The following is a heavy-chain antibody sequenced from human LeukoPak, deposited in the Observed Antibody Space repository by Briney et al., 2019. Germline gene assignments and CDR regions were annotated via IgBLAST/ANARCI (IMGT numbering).Heavy chain of an antibody. V-gene: IGHV1-18*01. J-gene: IGHJ5*02. D-gene: IGHD3-22*01. CDR3: ARAYYYDSSGYNNWFDP. CDR2: ISAYNGNT. Sequence: WASVTVSCKASGYTFTSYGISWVRQAPGQGFEWMGWISAYNGNTNYAQKLQGRVTMTTDTSTSTAYMELRSLRSDDTAVYYCARAYYYDSSGYNNWFDPWGQGTLVTVSS. CDR1: GYTFTSYG.